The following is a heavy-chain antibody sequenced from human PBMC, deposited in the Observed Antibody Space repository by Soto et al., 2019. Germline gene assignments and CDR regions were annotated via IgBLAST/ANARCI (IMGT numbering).Heavy chain of an antibody. CDR2: IYYSGST. V-gene: IGHV4-39*01. CDR1: GGSISSSSYY. J-gene: IGHJ6*02. Sequence: SETLSLTCTVSGGSISSSSYYWGWIRQPPGKGLEWIGSIYYSGSTYYNPSLKSRVTISVDTSKNQFSLRLSSVTAAETAVYYCATATYYDILTGYLRSYYYYGMDVWGQGTTVTVSS. CDR3: ATATYYDILTGYLRSYYYYGMDV. D-gene: IGHD3-9*01.